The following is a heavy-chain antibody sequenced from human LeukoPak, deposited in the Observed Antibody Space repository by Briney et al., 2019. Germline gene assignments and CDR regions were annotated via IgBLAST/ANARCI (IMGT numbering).Heavy chain of an antibody. CDR2: MNPNSGNT. CDR3: ARVKRDSSGYYYPDY. Sequence: ASVKVSCKASGYTFTSYDINWVRQATGQGLEWMGWMNPNSGNTGYAQKFQGRVTITADESTSTAYMELSSLRSEDTAVYYCARVKRDSSGYYYPDYWGQGTLVTVSS. CDR1: GYTFTSYD. J-gene: IGHJ4*02. D-gene: IGHD3-22*01. V-gene: IGHV1-8*01.